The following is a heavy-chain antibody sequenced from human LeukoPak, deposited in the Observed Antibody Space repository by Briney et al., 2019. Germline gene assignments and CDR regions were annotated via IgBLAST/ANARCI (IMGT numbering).Heavy chain of an antibody. V-gene: IGHV5-51*01. Sequence: GESLKISCEGSGYSFTNYWIGWVRQMPGKGLEWMGIIYPGDSDTRYSPSFQGQVTISADKSISTAYLQWSSLKASDTAMYYCAVQKSRDGYTQLDYWGQGTLVTVSS. CDR3: AVQKSRDGYTQLDY. J-gene: IGHJ4*02. D-gene: IGHD5-24*01. CDR1: GYSFTNYW. CDR2: IYPGDSDT.